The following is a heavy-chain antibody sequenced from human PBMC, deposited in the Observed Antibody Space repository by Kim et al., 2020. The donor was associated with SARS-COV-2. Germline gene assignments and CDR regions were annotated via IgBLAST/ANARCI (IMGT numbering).Heavy chain of an antibody. D-gene: IGHD3-10*01. J-gene: IGHJ4*02. Sequence: GGSLRLSCAASGFTFSSYAMSWVRQAPGTGLEWVSAISGSGGSTYYADSVKGRFTISRDNSKNTLYLQMTSLRAEDTAVYYCAKSKNINYGSGNPDYWGQGTLVTVSS. CDR3: AKSKNINYGSGNPDY. CDR2: ISGSGGST. V-gene: IGHV3-23*01. CDR1: GFTFSSYA.